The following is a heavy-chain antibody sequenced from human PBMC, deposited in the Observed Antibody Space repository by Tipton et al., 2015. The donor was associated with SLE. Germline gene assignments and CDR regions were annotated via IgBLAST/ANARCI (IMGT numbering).Heavy chain of an antibody. V-gene: IGHV3-74*01. Sequence: GSLRLSCAASGFSFSSYYMNWVRQVPGKGLAWVSRIETDGRSTAYADSVKGRFTVSRDNAQDTLFLQMNSLRAEDSGVYYCARAFRLGLDSFDIWGQGTAVTVSA. CDR3: ARAFRLGLDSFDI. CDR1: GFSFSSYY. J-gene: IGHJ3*02. D-gene: IGHD3/OR15-3a*01. CDR2: IETDGRST.